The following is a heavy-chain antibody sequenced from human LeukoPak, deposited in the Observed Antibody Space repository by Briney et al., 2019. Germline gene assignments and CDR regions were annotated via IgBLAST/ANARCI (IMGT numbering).Heavy chain of an antibody. V-gene: IGHV4-39*07. CDR2: IYYSGST. J-gene: IGHJ3*02. Sequence: SETLSLTCTVSGGSISSYYWGWIRQPPGKGLEWIGSIYYSGSTYYNPSLKSRVTISVDTSKNQFSLKLSSVTAADTAVYYCARDPRGRQDAFDIWGQGTMVTVSS. CDR3: ARDPRGRQDAFDI. CDR1: GGSISSYY. D-gene: IGHD1-26*01.